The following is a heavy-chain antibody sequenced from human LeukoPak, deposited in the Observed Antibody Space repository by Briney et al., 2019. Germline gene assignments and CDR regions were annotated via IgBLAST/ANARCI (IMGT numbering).Heavy chain of an antibody. J-gene: IGHJ4*02. Sequence: PGGSLRLSCAASGFTFSSYAMSWVRQAPGKGLEWVSAISGSGGSTYYADSVKGRFTISRDNSKNTLYLQMNSLRAEDTAVYYCAKDRMITFGGVIGLFDYWGQGTLVTVSS. CDR3: AKDRMITFGGVIGLFDY. V-gene: IGHV3-23*01. CDR2: ISGSGGST. D-gene: IGHD3-16*02. CDR1: GFTFSSYA.